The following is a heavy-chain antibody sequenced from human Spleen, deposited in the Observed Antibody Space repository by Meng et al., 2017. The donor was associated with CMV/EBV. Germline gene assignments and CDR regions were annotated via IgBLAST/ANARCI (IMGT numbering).Heavy chain of an antibody. CDR1: GYSFTTYD. V-gene: IGHV1-8*01. J-gene: IGHJ3*01. D-gene: IGHD6-6*01. CDR3: AREFHLPRSRNAFDL. CDR2: MNPNSGNT. Sequence: ASVQVSCKASGYSFTTYDFNWVRQATGQGPEWLGWMNPNSGNTGYAEQFRGRVSMTRDTSINTAYLELNSLRYEDTAVYYCAREFHLPRSRNAFDLWGQGTLVTVSS.